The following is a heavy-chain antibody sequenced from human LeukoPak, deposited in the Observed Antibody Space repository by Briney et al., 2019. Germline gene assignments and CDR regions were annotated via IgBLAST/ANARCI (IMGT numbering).Heavy chain of an antibody. CDR1: GFTFSSYS. V-gene: IGHV3-23*01. J-gene: IGHJ4*02. Sequence: GGSLRLSCAASGFTFSSYSMNWVRQAPGKGLEWVSAISGSGGSTYYADSVKGRFTISRDNSKNTLYLQMNSLRAEDTAVYYCAKDGEYRNYGAMVVWGQGTLVTVSS. D-gene: IGHD4-11*01. CDR2: ISGSGGST. CDR3: AKDGEYRNYGAMVV.